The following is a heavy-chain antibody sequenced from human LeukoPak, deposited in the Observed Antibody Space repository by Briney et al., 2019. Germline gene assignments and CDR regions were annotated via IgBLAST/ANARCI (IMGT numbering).Heavy chain of an antibody. CDR1: GGSISSYY. D-gene: IGHD3-3*01. CDR2: IYYSGST. Sequence: PSETLSLTCTVSGGSISSYYWGWIRQPPGKGLEWIGYIYYSGSTNYNPSLKSRVTISVDTSKNQFSLKLSSVTAADTAVYYCARVGYDFWSGYPYYFDYWGQGTLVTVSS. V-gene: IGHV4-59*01. CDR3: ARVGYDFWSGYPYYFDY. J-gene: IGHJ4*02.